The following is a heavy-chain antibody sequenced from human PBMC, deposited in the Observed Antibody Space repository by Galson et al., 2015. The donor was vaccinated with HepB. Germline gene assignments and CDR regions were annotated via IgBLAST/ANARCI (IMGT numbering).Heavy chain of an antibody. CDR1: GFTFSSYA. D-gene: IGHD3-10*01. CDR3: AKCGGDLKGGTMVRGVLYYYYGMDV. Sequence: SLRLSCAASGFTFSSYAMSWVRQAPGKGLEWVSAISGSGGSTYYADSVKGRFTISRDNSKNTLYLQMNSLRAEDTAVYYCAKCGGDLKGGTMVRGVLYYYYGMDVWGQGTTVTVSS. V-gene: IGHV3-23*01. CDR2: ISGSGGST. J-gene: IGHJ6*02.